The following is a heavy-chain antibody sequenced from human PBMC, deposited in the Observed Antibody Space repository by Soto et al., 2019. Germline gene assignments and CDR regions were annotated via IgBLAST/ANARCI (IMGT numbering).Heavy chain of an antibody. J-gene: IGHJ4*02. Sequence: GASVKVSCQASGGTFSSYAINWVRQAPGQGLEWMGGVIPIFGTANYAQKFQGRVTITADKSTSTAYMEVRSLRFDDPAVYYCARGWETVGTTTPFAYWGQGTLVTVSS. CDR1: GGTFSSYA. V-gene: IGHV1-69*06. CDR3: ARGWETVGTTTPFAY. D-gene: IGHD1-26*01. CDR2: VIPIFGTA.